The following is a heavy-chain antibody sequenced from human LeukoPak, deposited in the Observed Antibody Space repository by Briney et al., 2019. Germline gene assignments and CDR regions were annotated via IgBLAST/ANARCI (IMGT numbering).Heavy chain of an antibody. D-gene: IGHD2-2*01. CDR2: ISGSGGST. CDR3: AKGLVPAAIRVVDY. CDR1: GFTFSSYA. V-gene: IGHV3-23*01. Sequence: GGSLRLSCAASGFTFSSYAMSWVRQAPGKGLEWVSGISGSGGSTYYADSVKGRFTISRDNSQNTLYLQVNSLRAEDTAVYYCAKGLVPAAIRVVDYWGRGTLVTVTS. J-gene: IGHJ4*02.